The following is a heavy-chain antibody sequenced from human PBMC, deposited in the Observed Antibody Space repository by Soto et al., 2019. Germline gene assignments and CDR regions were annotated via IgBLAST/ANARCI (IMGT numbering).Heavy chain of an antibody. J-gene: IGHJ5*02. D-gene: IGHD6-13*01. V-gene: IGHV2-5*02. CDR1: GFSLSTSGVG. Sequence: SGPTLVNRTQTRTLTCTFSGFSLSTSGVGVGWIRQPPGKALEWLALIYWDDDKRYSPSLKSRLTITKDTSKNQVVLTMTNMDPVDTATYYCAHRVRIAAAGTWWFDPWGQGTLVTVSS. CDR3: AHRVRIAAAGTWWFDP. CDR2: IYWDDDK.